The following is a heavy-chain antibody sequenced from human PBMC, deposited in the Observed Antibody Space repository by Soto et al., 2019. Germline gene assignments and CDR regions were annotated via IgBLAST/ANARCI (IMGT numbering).Heavy chain of an antibody. D-gene: IGHD6-13*01. V-gene: IGHV4-59*01. Sequence: PSETLSLTCTVSGGSISSYYWSWIRQPPGKGLEWIGYIYYSGSTNYNPSLKSRVTISVDTSKNQFSLKLSSVTAADTAVYYCARSRGSSSWPDPYYYYYYGMDVRGKGTTVTVSS. CDR2: IYYSGST. J-gene: IGHJ6*04. CDR3: ARSRGSSSWPDPYYYYYYGMDV. CDR1: GGSISSYY.